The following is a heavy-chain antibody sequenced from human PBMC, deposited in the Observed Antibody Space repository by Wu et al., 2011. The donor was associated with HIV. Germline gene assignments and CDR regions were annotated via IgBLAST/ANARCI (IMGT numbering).Heavy chain of an antibody. V-gene: IGHV1-18*01. D-gene: IGHD3-10*01. J-gene: IGHJ6*03. Sequence: QVQLVQSGAEVKKPGASVKVSCKASGYTFTSYGISWVRQAPGQGLEWMGWISAYNGDTNYAQKLQGRVTMTTDTSTSTAYMELRSLRSDDTAVYYCARALITMVRGVIYTGYYMDVWGKGTTVTVSS. CDR2: ISAYNGDT. CDR3: ARALITMVRGVIYTGYYMDV. CDR1: GYTFTSYG.